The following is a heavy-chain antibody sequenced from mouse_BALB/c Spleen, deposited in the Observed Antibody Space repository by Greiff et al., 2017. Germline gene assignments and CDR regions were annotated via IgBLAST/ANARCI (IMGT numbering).Heavy chain of an antibody. CDR3: ASAITKSYYAMDD. CDR1: GFNIKDTY. Sequence: VQLQQSGAELVKPGASVKLSCTASGFNIKDTYMHWVKQRPEQGLEWIGRIDPANGNTKYDPKFQGKATITADTSSNTAYLQHSSLTSEDTAVYYGASAITKSYYAMDDWGQGTSVTVSS. J-gene: IGHJ4*01. V-gene: IGHV14-3*02. CDR2: IDPANGNT. D-gene: IGHD2-4*01.